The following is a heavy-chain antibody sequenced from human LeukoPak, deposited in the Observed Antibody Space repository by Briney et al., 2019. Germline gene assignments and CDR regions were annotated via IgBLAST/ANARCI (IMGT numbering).Heavy chain of an antibody. J-gene: IGHJ4*02. D-gene: IGHD6-19*01. V-gene: IGHV3-21*01. CDR1: GFTFSSYS. Sequence: GGSLRLSCAASGFTFSSYSMNWVRQAPGKGLEWVSSISSSSSYIYYADSVKGRFTISRDNTKNSLYLQMNSLRAEDTAVYYCARVSRYSSPFDCWGQGTLVTVSS. CDR2: ISSSSSYI. CDR3: ARVSRYSSPFDC.